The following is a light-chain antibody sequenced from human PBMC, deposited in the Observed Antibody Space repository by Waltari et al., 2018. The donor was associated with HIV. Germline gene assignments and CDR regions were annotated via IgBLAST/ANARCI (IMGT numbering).Light chain of an antibody. CDR3: AAWDVSLNGLV. Sequence: QSVLTQPPSASGTPGQRVTISCSGSRSNIGSKTVNWYQQLPGTAPKLLIYSNDRRPSGGPDRFSGSKSGTSASLAISGLQSEDEAGYYCAAWDVSLNGLVFGGGTKLTVL. J-gene: IGLJ2*01. V-gene: IGLV1-44*01. CDR2: SND. CDR1: RSNIGSKT.